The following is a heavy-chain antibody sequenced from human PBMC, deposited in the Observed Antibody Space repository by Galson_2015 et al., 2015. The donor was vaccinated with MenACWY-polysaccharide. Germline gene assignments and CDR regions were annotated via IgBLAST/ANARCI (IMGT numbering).Heavy chain of an antibody. D-gene: IGHD3-22*01. CDR1: GGSFSGYY. V-gene: IGHV4-34*01. J-gene: IGHJ3*02. CDR2: INHSGST. Sequence: SETLSLTCAVYGGSFSGYYWSWIRQPPGKGLEWIGEINHSGSTNYNPSLKSRVTISVDTSKNQFSLKLSSVTAADTAVYYCERVVSSGYGPHDAFDIWGQGTMVTVSS. CDR3: ERVVSSGYGPHDAFDI.